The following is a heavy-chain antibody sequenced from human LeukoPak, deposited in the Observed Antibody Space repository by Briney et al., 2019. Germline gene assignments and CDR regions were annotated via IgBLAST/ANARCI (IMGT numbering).Heavy chain of an antibody. CDR3: ARAGGSSSVGAFDI. Sequence: GASVKVSCKASGYTFTGHYMHWVRQAPGQGLEWMGWINPNSGGTNYAQKFQGRVTMTRDTSISTAYMELSRLRSDDTAVYYCARAGGSSSVGAFDIWGQGTMVTVSS. V-gene: IGHV1-2*02. D-gene: IGHD1-26*01. J-gene: IGHJ3*02. CDR2: INPNSGGT. CDR1: GYTFTGHY.